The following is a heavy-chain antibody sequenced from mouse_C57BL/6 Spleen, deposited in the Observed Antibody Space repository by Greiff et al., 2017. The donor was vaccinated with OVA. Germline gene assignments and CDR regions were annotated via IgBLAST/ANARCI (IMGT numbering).Heavy chain of an antibody. V-gene: IGHV1-72*01. CDR3: ARSLIYYGSSYAMDY. J-gene: IGHJ4*01. CDR1: GYTFTSYW. CDR2: IDPNSGGT. Sequence: QVQLQQPGAELVKPGASVKLSCKASGYTFTSYWMHWVKQRPGRGLEWIGRIDPNSGGTKYNEKFKSKATLTVDKPSSTAYMQISSLTSEDSAVYYCARSLIYYGSSYAMDYWGQGTSVTVSS. D-gene: IGHD1-1*01.